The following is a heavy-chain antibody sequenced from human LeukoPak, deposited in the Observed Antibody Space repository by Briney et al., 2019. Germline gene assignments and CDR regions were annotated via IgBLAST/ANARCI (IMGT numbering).Heavy chain of an antibody. CDR1: GGSISSSSYY. CDR3: ARLMGSSRQHYYYYYMDV. D-gene: IGHD2-2*01. CDR2: IYYSGST. V-gene: IGHV4-39*01. Sequence: SETLSLTCTVSGGSISSSSYYWGWIRQPPGKGLEWIGSIYYSGSTYYNPSLKSRVTISVDTSKNQFSLKLSSVTAADTAVYYCARLMGSSRQHYYYYYMDVWGKGTTVTISS. J-gene: IGHJ6*03.